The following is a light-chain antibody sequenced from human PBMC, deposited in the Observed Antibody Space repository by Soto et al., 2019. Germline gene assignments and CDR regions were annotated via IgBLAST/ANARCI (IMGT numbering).Light chain of an antibody. J-gene: IGKJ1*01. CDR3: QQYSSYPWT. Sequence: DIQMNQSPSTLSASVGDRVTITCRASQSIGEWLAWYQQKEGKAPKLLIYDASTLERGVPSRFSGSGSGTEFTLTFNSLQPDDFATYYCQQYSSYPWTFGRGTKVDIK. V-gene: IGKV1-5*01. CDR1: QSIGEW. CDR2: DAS.